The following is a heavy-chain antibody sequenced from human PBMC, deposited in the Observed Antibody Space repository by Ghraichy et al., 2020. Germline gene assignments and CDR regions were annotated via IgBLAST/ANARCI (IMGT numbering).Heavy chain of an antibody. CDR2: LKEDGRQK. D-gene: IGHD6-6*01. V-gene: IGHV3-7*01. Sequence: GGSLRLSCAASGFSFTNYWMSWVRQAPGKGLEWVANLKEDGRQKYDVDSLKGRLTISRDNAKGLLYLQMSSLRAEDTAVYYCARIGYRCSSFDYWGQGTFVTVSA. CDR3: ARIGYRCSSFDY. CDR1: GFSFTNYW. J-gene: IGHJ4*02.